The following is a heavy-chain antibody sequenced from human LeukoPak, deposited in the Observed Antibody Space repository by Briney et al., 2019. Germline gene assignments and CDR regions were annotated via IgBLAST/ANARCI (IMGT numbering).Heavy chain of an antibody. V-gene: IGHV3-7*03. CDR2: IKRDGSEK. J-gene: IGHJ4*02. Sequence: GGSLRLSCAASGFTFSSYGMNWVRQVPGKGLEWVANIKRDGSEKYYVDSVKGRFTISRDNAKNSLDLQMNSLRVEDTAVYYCARLGPASSGWPESFDYWGQGTLVTVSS. D-gene: IGHD6-19*01. CDR1: GFTFSSYG. CDR3: ARLGPASSGWPESFDY.